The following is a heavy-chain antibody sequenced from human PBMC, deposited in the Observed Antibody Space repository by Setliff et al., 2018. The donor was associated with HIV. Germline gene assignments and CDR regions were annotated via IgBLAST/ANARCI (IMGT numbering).Heavy chain of an antibody. CDR2: IYYNGRA. Sequence: TLSLTCTVSGGSISSGGYYWNWIRQYPVKGLEWIGHIYYNGRALFNPALGTRLNMSVDTSENQFSLHLNSVTAADTAVYYCARGSGGYCSGGSCYFGFGLALWGQGTTVTVSS. CDR1: GGSISSGGYY. CDR3: ARGSGGYCSGGSCYFGFGLAL. J-gene: IGHJ6*02. D-gene: IGHD2-15*01. V-gene: IGHV4-31*03.